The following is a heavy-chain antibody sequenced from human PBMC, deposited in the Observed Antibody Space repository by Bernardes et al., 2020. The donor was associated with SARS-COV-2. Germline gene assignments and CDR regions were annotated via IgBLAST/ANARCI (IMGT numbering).Heavy chain of an antibody. J-gene: IGHJ2*01. V-gene: IGHV4-31*03. CDR1: GGSINNGGYY. D-gene: IGHD3-10*01. CDR2: IHYGST. CDR3: ARVASMAPRARWYVDL. Sequence: TLSLTCTVSGGSINNGGYYWSWIRQHPGKGLEWIGYIHYGSTYYNPSLQSRITISADTSKNQLSLKLSSVTVADTAVYYCARVASMAPRARWYVDLWGRGTQVNVSS.